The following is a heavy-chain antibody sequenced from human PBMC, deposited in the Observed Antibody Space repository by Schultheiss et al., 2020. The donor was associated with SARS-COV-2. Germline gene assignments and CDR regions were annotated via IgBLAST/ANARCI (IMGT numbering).Heavy chain of an antibody. D-gene: IGHD3-3*01. CDR2: IYYSGST. CDR1: GGSISSYY. Sequence: SQTLSLTCTVSGGSISSYYWSWIRQPPGKGLEWIGSIYYSGSTYYNPSLKSRVTISVDTSKNQFSLKLSSVTAADTAVYYCARHADFPTYYYMDVWGKGTTVTVSS. CDR3: ARHADFPTYYYMDV. J-gene: IGHJ6*03. V-gene: IGHV4-59*08.